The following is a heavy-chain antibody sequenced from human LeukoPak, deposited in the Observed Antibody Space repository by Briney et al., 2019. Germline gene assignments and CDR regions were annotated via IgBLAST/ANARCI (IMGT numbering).Heavy chain of an antibody. CDR2: ISASGTA. CDR1: GFTFSTYA. J-gene: IGHJ4*02. V-gene: IGHV3-23*01. D-gene: IGHD3-9*01. CDR3: AKARVTTGYYMQVDY. Sequence: GESLRLSCAASGFTFSTYAMTWVRQAPGKGLEWVSVISASGTAHYADSMKGRFTISRDNSKNTVYLQLSSLRPEDTAVYYCAKARVTTGYYMQVDYWGQGTLVTVSS.